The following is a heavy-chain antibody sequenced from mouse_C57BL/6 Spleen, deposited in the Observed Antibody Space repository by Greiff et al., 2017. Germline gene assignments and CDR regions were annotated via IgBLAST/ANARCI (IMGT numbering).Heavy chain of an antibody. D-gene: IGHD1-1*01. CDR1: GYTFTSYW. V-gene: IGHV1-59*01. J-gene: IGHJ2*01. CDR3: ARSGVAPFDY. CDR2: IDPSDSYT. Sequence: QVQLQQPGAELVRPGTSVKLSCKASGYTFTSYWMHWVKQRPGQGLEWIGVIDPSDSYTNYNQKFKGKATLTVDTSSSTAYMQLSSLTSEDSAVYYCARSGVAPFDYWGQGTTLTVSS.